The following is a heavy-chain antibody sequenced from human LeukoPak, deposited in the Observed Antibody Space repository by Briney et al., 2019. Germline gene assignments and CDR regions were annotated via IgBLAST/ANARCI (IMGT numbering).Heavy chain of an antibody. CDR2: IYHSGST. J-gene: IGHJ4*02. Sequence: SETLSLTCTVSGYSISSGYYWGWIRQPPGKGLEWIGIIYHSGSTYYNPSLKSRVTISVDTSKHQLSLKLSSVTAADTAEYYGARETRGSSGYPPNYWGQGNLVSVSS. CDR1: GYSISSGYY. D-gene: IGHD3-22*01. V-gene: IGHV4-38-2*02. CDR3: ARETRGSSGYPPNY.